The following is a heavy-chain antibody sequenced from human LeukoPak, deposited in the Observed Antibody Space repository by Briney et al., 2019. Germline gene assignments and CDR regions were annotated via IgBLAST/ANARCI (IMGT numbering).Heavy chain of an antibody. J-gene: IGHJ6*02. CDR1: GGSFIGYY. V-gene: IGHV4-34*01. CDR2: INHSGST. D-gene: IGHD3-16*01. Sequence: SETLPLTCAFYGGSFIGYYWRWIRQPPGKGREWIGEINHSGSTNYNPSLKSRVTISVDTSKNQFSLKLSSVTAADTAVYYCARDRGRGGNYGMDVWGQGTTVTVSS. CDR3: ARDRGRGGNYGMDV.